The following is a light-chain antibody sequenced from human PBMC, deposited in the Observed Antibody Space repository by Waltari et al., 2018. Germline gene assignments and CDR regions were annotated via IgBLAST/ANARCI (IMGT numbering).Light chain of an antibody. Sequence: DIQLTQSPSFLSASVGDRVTITCRASQGIYSYLAWYQQKPGKAPNLLIYAASTLQTGVPSRFSGSGSGTEFTLTIGSLQPDDFATYYCQQYRSYPFTFGQGTKLEIK. V-gene: IGKV1-9*01. CDR3: QQYRSYPFT. J-gene: IGKJ2*01. CDR2: AAS. CDR1: QGIYSY.